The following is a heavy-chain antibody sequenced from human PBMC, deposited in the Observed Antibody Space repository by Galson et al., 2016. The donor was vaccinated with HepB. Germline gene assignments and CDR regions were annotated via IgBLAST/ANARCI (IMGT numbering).Heavy chain of an antibody. Sequence: SLRLSCAASGFTFSSYAMSWVRQAPGKGLEWVSAISGSGGSTHYADSVKGRFTISRGNSKNTLYLQMNSLRAEDTAVYYCAKDPRRITMVRGVISYYYYGMDVWGQGTTVTVSS. J-gene: IGHJ6*02. CDR1: GFTFSSYA. CDR3: AKDPRRITMVRGVISYYYYGMDV. V-gene: IGHV3-23*01. D-gene: IGHD3-10*01. CDR2: ISGSGGST.